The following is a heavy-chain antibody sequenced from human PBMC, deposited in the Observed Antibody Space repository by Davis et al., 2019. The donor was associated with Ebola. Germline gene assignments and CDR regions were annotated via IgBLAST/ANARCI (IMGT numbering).Heavy chain of an antibody. CDR3: SRDYSSSSGYYYGMDV. Sequence: SGPTLVKPTQTLTLTCTFSGFSLSTSGMSVSWIRQPPGKALEWLALIDWDDDKYYNTSLKTRLTISKDSSKNQVVLTMTNMDPVDTATYYCSRDYSSSSGYYYGMDVWGQGTTVTVSS. CDR2: IDWDDDK. V-gene: IGHV2-70*01. J-gene: IGHJ6*02. D-gene: IGHD6-6*01. CDR1: GFSLSTSGMS.